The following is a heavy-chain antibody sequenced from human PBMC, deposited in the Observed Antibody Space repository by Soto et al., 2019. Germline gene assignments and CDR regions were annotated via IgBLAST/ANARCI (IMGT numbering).Heavy chain of an antibody. J-gene: IGHJ5*02. V-gene: IGHV1-2*02. CDR3: ARVTLKAGNWFDP. CDR1: GYTFTGYY. Sequence: ASVKVSCKASGYTFTGYYMHWVRQAPGQGLEWMGWINPNSGGTNYAQKFQGRVTMTRDTSISTAYMELRGLRSDDTAVYYCARVTLKAGNWFDPWGQGTLVTVSS. CDR2: INPNSGGT.